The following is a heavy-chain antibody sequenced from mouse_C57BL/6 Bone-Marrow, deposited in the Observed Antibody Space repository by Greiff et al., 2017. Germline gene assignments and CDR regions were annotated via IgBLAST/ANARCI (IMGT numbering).Heavy chain of an antibody. CDR3: ARRRLRVPYYFDY. D-gene: IGHD3-2*02. CDR2: IDPNSGGT. V-gene: IGHV1-72*01. CDR1: GYTFTSYW. Sequence: VQLQQPGAELVKPGASVKLSCKASGYTFTSYWMPWVQQRPGRGLEWIGRIDPNSGGTKYNEKFKSQATLTVDKPSSTAYMQLSSLTSEDSAVYYCARRRLRVPYYFDYWGQGTTLTVSS. J-gene: IGHJ2*01.